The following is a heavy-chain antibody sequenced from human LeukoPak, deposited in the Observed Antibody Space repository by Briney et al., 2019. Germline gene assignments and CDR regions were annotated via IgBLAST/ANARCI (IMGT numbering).Heavy chain of an antibody. CDR1: GYSISSGYY. D-gene: IGHD4-17*01. Sequence: SETLSLTCVVSGYSISSGYYWGWIRQPPGKGLEWIGSIYHSGSTYYNPSLKSRVTISVDTSKNQFSLKLSSVTAADTAVYYCARVTTDYFDYWGQGTLVTVSS. CDR2: IYHSGST. V-gene: IGHV4-38-2*01. CDR3: ARVTTDYFDY. J-gene: IGHJ4*02.